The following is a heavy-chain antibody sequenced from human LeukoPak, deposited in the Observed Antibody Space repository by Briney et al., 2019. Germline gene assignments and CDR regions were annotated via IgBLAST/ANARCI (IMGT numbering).Heavy chain of an antibody. CDR3: ANFFGNNFGY. V-gene: IGHV3-72*01. CDR2: SRNKAHSYIT. D-gene: IGHD5-24*01. J-gene: IGHJ4*02. CDR1: GLTFSDHY. Sequence: PGGSLRLSCAASGLTFSDHYFDWVRQAPGKGLEWVGRSRNKAHSYITEYAASVEGRFTISRDDSKNSVYLQVNSLKSEDTAVYYCANFFGNNFGYWGQGTLVTVSS.